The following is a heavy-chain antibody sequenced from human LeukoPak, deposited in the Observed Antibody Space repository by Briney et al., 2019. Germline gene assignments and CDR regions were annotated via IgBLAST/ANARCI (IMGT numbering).Heavy chain of an antibody. V-gene: IGHV6-1*01. CDR3: ASFGIAAADNFDY. D-gene: IGHD6-13*01. J-gene: IGHJ4*02. CDR2: TYYRSKWYN. Sequence: SQTLSLTCAISGDSVSSNSAAWNWIRQSPSRGLEWLGRTYYRSKWYNDYAVSVKSRITINPDTSKNRFSLNLKSVTAADTAVYYCASFGIAAADNFDYWGQGTLVTVSS. CDR1: GDSVSSNSAA.